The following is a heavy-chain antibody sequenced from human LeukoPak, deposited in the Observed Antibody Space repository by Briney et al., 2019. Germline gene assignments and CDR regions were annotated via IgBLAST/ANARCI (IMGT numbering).Heavy chain of an antibody. CDR1: GFAFSTYN. CDR3: VREKYCTPTDCLHGRFYFNC. Sequence: GGSLRLSCAASGFAFSTYNMHWVRQAPGKGLEWVAVISYDGRNENHAESVKGRFTFSRDNSKNTLYLQMNTLRTEDTALYYCVREKYCTPTDCLHGRFYFNCWGQGTLVTVSS. CDR2: ISYDGRNE. J-gene: IGHJ4*02. D-gene: IGHD2-8*01. V-gene: IGHV3-30*04.